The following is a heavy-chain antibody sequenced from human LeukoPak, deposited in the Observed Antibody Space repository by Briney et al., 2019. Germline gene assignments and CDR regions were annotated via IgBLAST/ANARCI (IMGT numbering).Heavy chain of an antibody. J-gene: IGHJ4*02. CDR1: GGSISSTNW. Sequence: SETLSLTCGVSGGSISSTNWWSWVRQPPGQGLEWIGEISLTGRTNYNPSLNSRVTMSLDESKNQLSLNLTSVTAADTAIYYCSRESGAFCPFDYWGQGTLVTVPP. D-gene: IGHD1-26*01. CDR2: ISLTGRT. CDR3: SRESGAFCPFDY. V-gene: IGHV4-4*02.